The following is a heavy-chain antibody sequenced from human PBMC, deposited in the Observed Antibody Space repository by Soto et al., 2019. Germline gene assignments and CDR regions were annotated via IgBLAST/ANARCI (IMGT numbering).Heavy chain of an antibody. Sequence: PGESLKISCKGSGYSFTSYWISWVRQMPGKGLEWMGRIDPSDSYTNYSPSFQGHVTISADKSISTAYLQWSSLKAPDTAMYYCARWGGYNPSYYYYGMDVWGQGTTVTVSS. CDR3: ARWGGYNPSYYYYGMDV. V-gene: IGHV5-10-1*01. CDR2: IDPSDSYT. D-gene: IGHD5-12*01. CDR1: GYSFTSYW. J-gene: IGHJ6*02.